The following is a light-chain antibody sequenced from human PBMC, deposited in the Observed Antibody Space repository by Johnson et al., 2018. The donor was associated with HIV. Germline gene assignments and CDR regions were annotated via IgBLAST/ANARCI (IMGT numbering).Light chain of an antibody. J-gene: IGLJ1*01. V-gene: IGLV1-51*01. CDR3: GTWDSSLSAYV. Sequence: QSVLTQPPSVSAAPGQKVTISCSGSNSNIGNNYVSWYQQVPGTAPKLLIYDNNKRPSGIPGRFSGSKSGTSATLGITGLQTGDEADYYCGTWDSSLSAYVFGTGTKVTVL. CDR1: NSNIGNNY. CDR2: DNN.